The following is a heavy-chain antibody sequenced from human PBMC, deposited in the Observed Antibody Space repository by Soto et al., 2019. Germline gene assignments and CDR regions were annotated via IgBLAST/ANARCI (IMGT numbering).Heavy chain of an antibody. CDR1: GYTFTSYA. Sequence: ASVKVSCKASGYTFTSYAMHWVRQAPGQRLEWMGWINAGNGNTKYSQKFQGRVTITRDTSASTAYMELSSVTAADTAVYYCARVAREEGPQYSGYLNYFDYWGQGTLVTVSS. CDR2: INAGNGNT. CDR3: ARVAREEGPQYSGYLNYFDY. D-gene: IGHD5-12*01. V-gene: IGHV1-3*01. J-gene: IGHJ4*02.